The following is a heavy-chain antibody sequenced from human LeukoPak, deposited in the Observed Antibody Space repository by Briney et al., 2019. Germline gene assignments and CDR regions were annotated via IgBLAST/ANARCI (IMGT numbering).Heavy chain of an antibody. J-gene: IGHJ5*02. CDR2: ISPSGTT. CDR3: ARDFYASGFYFWFDP. D-gene: IGHD2/OR15-2a*01. Sequence: PSETLSLTCTVSGGYTGSHYWSWIRQPAGKGLEWIGRISPSGTTHYNPSLGGRVTMSVDTSNNYFSLRLSSVTAADTAVYYCARDFYASGFYFWFDPWGQGILVTVSS. CDR1: GGYTGSHY. V-gene: IGHV4-4*07.